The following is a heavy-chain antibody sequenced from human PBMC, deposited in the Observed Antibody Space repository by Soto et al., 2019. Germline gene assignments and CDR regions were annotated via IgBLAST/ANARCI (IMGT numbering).Heavy chain of an antibody. D-gene: IGHD5-12*01. J-gene: IGHJ4*02. CDR1: GGSISIGDYY. CDR2: IYYSGST. V-gene: IGHV4-31*03. Sequence: SETLSLTCTVSGGSISIGDYYWSWIRQHPGKGLEWIGYIYYSGSTYYNPSLKSRVTISVDTSKNQFSLKLSSVTAADTAVYYCARGVVDIVATINFDYWGQGSLVPVSS. CDR3: ARGVVDIVATINFDY.